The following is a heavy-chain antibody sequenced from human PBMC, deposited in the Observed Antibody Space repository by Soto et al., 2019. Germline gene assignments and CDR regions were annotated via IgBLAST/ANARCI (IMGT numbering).Heavy chain of an antibody. CDR2: INHSGST. D-gene: IGHD6-19*01. V-gene: IGHV4-34*01. J-gene: IGHJ2*01. CDR1: GGSFSGYY. Sequence: QVQLQQWGAGLLKPSETLSLTCAVYGGSFSGYYWSWIRQPPGKGLEWIGEINHSGSTNYNPSLKSRVTISVDTSKNQFSLKLSYVTAADTAVYYCARGPTVRAVAGTGRYFDLWGRGTLVTVSS. CDR3: ARGPTVRAVAGTGRYFDL.